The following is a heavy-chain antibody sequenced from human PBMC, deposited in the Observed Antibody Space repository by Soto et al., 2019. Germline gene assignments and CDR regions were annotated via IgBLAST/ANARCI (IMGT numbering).Heavy chain of an antibody. J-gene: IGHJ5*02. CDR1: GFTFITYW. CDR3: AREMDTAMVRITPGDYNWFDP. Sequence: EVQLVESGGGLVQPGGSLRLSCAASGFTFITYWMSWVRQAPGKGLEWVANINQDASEKYYVDSVKGRFTISRDNAKNSLYLQMNSLRAEDTAVYYCAREMDTAMVRITPGDYNWFDPWGQGTLVTVSS. D-gene: IGHD5-18*01. CDR2: INQDASEK. V-gene: IGHV3-7*01.